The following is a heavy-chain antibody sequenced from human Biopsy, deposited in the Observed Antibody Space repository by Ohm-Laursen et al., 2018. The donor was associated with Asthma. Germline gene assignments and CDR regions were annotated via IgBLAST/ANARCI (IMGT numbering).Heavy chain of an antibody. Sequence: VASVKASCKAPGGTFSNFAISWVRQAPGQGLEWLGGIMTVFGTTNYAQKFQGRLTITADESTSTAYMEVTSLRSEDTAIYYRARCQVGYSSGWSLLLKKIYYSGMDVWGQGTAVTVSS. V-gene: IGHV1-69*13. J-gene: IGHJ6*02. CDR3: ARCQVGYSSGWSLLLKKIYYSGMDV. CDR1: GGTFSNFA. D-gene: IGHD6-19*01. CDR2: IMTVFGTT.